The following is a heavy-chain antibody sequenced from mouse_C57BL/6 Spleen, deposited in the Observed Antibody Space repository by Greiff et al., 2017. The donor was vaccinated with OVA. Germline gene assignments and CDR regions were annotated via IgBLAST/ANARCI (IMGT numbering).Heavy chain of an antibody. J-gene: IGHJ3*01. Sequence: EVQLVESGGGLVQPGGSMKLSCVASGFTFSNYWMNWVRQSPEKGLEWVAQIRLKSDNYATHYAESVKGRFTISRDDSKSSVYLQMNNLRAEDTGIYYCTGGAYPLFAYWGQGTLVTVSA. D-gene: IGHD2-10*01. CDR2: IRLKSDNYAT. V-gene: IGHV6-3*01. CDR3: TGGAYPLFAY. CDR1: GFTFSNYW.